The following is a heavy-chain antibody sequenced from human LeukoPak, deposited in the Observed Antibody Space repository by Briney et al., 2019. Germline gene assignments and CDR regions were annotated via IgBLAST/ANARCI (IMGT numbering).Heavy chain of an antibody. J-gene: IGHJ4*02. V-gene: IGHV3-23*01. CDR3: AKGASYGDYREFDY. CDR2: ISGSGGSK. Sequence: GGSLRLSCADSGFTFSSYAMRWVRQAPGKGLEWVSAISGSGGSKYYADSVKGRFTISRDNSKNTLYLQMNSLRAEDTAVYYCAKGASYGDYREFDYWGQGTLVTVSS. D-gene: IGHD4-17*01. CDR1: GFTFSSYA.